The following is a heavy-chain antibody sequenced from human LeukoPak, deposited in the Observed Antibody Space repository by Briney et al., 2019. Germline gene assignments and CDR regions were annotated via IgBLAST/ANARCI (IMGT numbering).Heavy chain of an antibody. J-gene: IGHJ5*02. CDR2: IYPGDSDT. V-gene: IGHV5-51*01. CDR1: GYSFTNYW. D-gene: IGHD2-21*01. CDR3: ARHSRAAYIQGDNWFDP. Sequence: GESLKISCKGSGYSFTNYWIGWVRQMPGKGLEWMGIIYPGDSDTGYSPSFQGQVTISADKSVSTAYLQWSSLKASDTAMYYCARHSRAAYIQGDNWFDPWGQGTLVTVSS.